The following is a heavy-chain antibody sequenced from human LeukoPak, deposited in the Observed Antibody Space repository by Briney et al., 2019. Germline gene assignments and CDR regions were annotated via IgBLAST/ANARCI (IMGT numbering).Heavy chain of an antibody. D-gene: IGHD2-15*01. Sequence: PGGSLRLSCAASGFTFSSYEMNWVRQAPGKGLEWVSYISSSGSTIYYADSVKGRFTTSRDNAKNSLYLQMNSLRAEDTAVYYCARGFPGYCSGGSCYPTWFDPWGQGTLVTVSS. CDR3: ARGFPGYCSGGSCYPTWFDP. CDR1: GFTFSSYE. J-gene: IGHJ5*02. CDR2: ISSSGSTI. V-gene: IGHV3-48*03.